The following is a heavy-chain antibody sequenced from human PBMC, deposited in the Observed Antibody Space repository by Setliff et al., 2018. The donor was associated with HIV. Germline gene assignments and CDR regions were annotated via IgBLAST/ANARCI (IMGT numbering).Heavy chain of an antibody. Sequence: PSETLSLTCTVSGGSISTNSYYWGWIRQSPGKGLEWVGNVHNSGGTNYNPSLKSRVSVSVDRSKNLFSLKLISVTATDQGVYYCARVPVAGANWFDPWGQGTLVTVSS. V-gene: IGHV4-39*01. CDR1: GGSISTNSYY. CDR3: ARVPVAGANWFDP. D-gene: IGHD2-21*01. J-gene: IGHJ5*02. CDR2: VHNSGGT.